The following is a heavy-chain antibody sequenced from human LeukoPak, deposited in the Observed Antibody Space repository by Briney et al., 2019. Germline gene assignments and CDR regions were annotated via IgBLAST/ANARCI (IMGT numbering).Heavy chain of an antibody. CDR2: IKLDGSEE. CDR1: GFTFRSYW. Sequence: GGSLRLSCAASGFTFRSYWMSWVRQAPGKGLEWVANIKLDGSEEYYVDSVKGRFTISSDNAKNSLYLQMNSLRVDDTAVYYCARWARYCSSGSCYSWFDPWGQGTLVTVSS. D-gene: IGHD2-15*01. V-gene: IGHV3-7*01. CDR3: ARWARYCSSGSCYSWFDP. J-gene: IGHJ5*02.